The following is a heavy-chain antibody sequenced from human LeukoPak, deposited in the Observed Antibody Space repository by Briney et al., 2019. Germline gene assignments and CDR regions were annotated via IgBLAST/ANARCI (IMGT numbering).Heavy chain of an antibody. CDR2: INHSGST. CDR1: GGSFSGYY. Sequence: SETLSLTCAVYGGSFSGYYWSWIRQPPGKGLEWIGEINHSGSTNYNPSLKSRVTISVDTSKNQFSLKLSSVTAADTAVYYCARPGWLQNFDYWGQGTLVTVSS. V-gene: IGHV4-34*01. CDR3: ARPGWLQNFDY. J-gene: IGHJ4*02. D-gene: IGHD5-24*01.